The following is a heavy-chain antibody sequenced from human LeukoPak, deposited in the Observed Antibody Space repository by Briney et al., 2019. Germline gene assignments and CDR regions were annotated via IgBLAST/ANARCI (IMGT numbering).Heavy chain of an antibody. CDR3: ARVRGYCSSTRCYSRWFDP. J-gene: IGHJ5*02. D-gene: IGHD2-2*02. CDR2: INHSGST. Sequence: SETLSLTCAVYGGSFSVYYWSWIRQPPGKGLEWIGEINHSGSTNYNSSLKSRVTISVDTSTNQFSLNLTSVTAADTAVYYCARVRGYCSSTRCYSRWFDPWGQGTLVTVSS. CDR1: GGSFSVYY. V-gene: IGHV4-34*01.